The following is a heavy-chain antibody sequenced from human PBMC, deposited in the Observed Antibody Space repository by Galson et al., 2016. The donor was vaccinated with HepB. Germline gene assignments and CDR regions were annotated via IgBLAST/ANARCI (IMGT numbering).Heavy chain of an antibody. J-gene: IGHJ4*02. CDR1: GFTFNKYG. D-gene: IGHD1-26*01. Sequence: SLRLSCAASGFTFNKYGMHWVRQAPDKGLEWVAVISYDGRNEYYGDSVKGRFTIPRDNSKNTLYLQMNSLRGEDKAIYYCARADFVGATPLGYWGQGMLVSVSS. V-gene: IGHV3-30*03. CDR3: ARADFVGATPLGY. CDR2: ISYDGRNE.